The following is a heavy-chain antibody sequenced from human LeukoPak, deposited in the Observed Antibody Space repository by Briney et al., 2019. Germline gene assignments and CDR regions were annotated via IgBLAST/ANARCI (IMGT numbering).Heavy chain of an antibody. CDR3: ARVPPGLDILTGYDGMDV. Sequence: QAGGSLRLSCAASGFTVSSNYMSWVRQAPGKGLEWVSVIYSGGSTYYADSVKGRFTISRDNSKNTLYLQMNSLRAEDTAVYYCARVPPGLDILTGYDGMDVWGQGTTVTVSS. V-gene: IGHV3-66*01. D-gene: IGHD3-9*01. J-gene: IGHJ6*02. CDR2: IYSGGST. CDR1: GFTVSSNY.